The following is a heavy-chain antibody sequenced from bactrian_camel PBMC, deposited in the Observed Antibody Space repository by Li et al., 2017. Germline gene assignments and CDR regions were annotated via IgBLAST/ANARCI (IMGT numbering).Heavy chain of an antibody. CDR1: GYTRMNYC. D-gene: IGHD6*01. CDR2: IYTGGDTT. J-gene: IGHJ4*01. V-gene: IGHV3S1*01. CDR3: AANAPSTRSVAGFSRAPMSIIT. Sequence: VQLVESGGGSVQAGESLRLSCAASGYTRMNYCMGWFRQAPGKEREGVATIYTGGDTTHYADSVKGRFTISQDNAENTLYLQMDRLNSEDTAMYYCAANAPSTRSVAGFSRAPMSIITGARGPRSPSP.